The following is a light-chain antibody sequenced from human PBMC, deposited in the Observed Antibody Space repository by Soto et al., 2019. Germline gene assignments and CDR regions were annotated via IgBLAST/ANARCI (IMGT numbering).Light chain of an antibody. Sequence: QSVLTQPASVSGSPGQSITISCTGGSSDIGGYNYVSWFQQHPGKVPKLMIYEVTNRPSRVSNRFSGSKSGSTASLTISGLQAEDEADYYCSSYTSSNTLVFGTGTKLTVL. CDR3: SSYTSSNTLV. V-gene: IGLV2-14*01. CDR1: SSDIGGYNY. J-gene: IGLJ1*01. CDR2: EVT.